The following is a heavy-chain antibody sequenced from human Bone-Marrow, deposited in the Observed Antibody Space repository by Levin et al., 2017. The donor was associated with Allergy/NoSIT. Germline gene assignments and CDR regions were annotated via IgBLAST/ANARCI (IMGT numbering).Heavy chain of an antibody. Sequence: SLKISCAASGFTFDDYAMHWVRQAPGKGLEWVSGITWNGRSMAYADSVKGRFTISRDNAKKSLYLQMNSLRPEDTALYYCAKDRYSSAYYALVRWGQGTLVTVSS. V-gene: IGHV3-9*01. D-gene: IGHD6-19*01. CDR3: AKDRYSSAYYALVR. CDR2: ITWNGRSM. J-gene: IGHJ4*02. CDR1: GFTFDDYA.